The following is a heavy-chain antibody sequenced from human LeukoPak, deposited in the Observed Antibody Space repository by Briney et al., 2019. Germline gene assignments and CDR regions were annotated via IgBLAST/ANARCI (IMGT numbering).Heavy chain of an antibody. CDR3: ARAGQYYHDSAGYFPDF. CDR1: GDSISSGNSY. Sequence: PSQTLSLTCTVSGDSISSGNSYWSWIRQPPGTGLEWIGSIYYSGYTYHNPSLKSRVTISVDTSKDQFSLKLSAVTAADTAVYYCARAGQYYHDSAGYFPDFWGQGTLVTVSS. V-gene: IGHV4-30-4*01. D-gene: IGHD3-22*01. CDR2: IYYSGYT. J-gene: IGHJ4*02.